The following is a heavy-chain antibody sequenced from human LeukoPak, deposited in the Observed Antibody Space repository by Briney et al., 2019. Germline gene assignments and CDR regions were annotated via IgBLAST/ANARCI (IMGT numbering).Heavy chain of an antibody. V-gene: IGHV3-7*01. CDR1: GFTFSSYW. CDR2: IREDGSQK. CDR3: ARWDNDSDW. Sequence: GGSLRLSCAASGFTFSSYWMSWVRQAPGKGLEWVANIREDGSQKYYADSVKGRFTISRDNAKNSLYLQMNSLRAEDTAVYYCARWDNDSDWWGQGTLVTVSS. D-gene: IGHD3-22*01. J-gene: IGHJ4*02.